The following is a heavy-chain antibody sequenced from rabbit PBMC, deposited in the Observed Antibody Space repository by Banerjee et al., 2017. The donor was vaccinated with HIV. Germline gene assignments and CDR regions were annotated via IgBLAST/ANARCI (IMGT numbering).Heavy chain of an antibody. D-gene: IGHD4-1*01. V-gene: IGHV1S45*01. Sequence: QEQLEESGGGLVQPEGSLTLTCTASGFSFSNKYVMCWVRQAPGKGLEWIACINTSSGNTVYASWAKGRFTMYKTSSTTVPLQMTSLTAADTATYFCARDLAGAIGWNFNLWGQGTLVTVS. J-gene: IGHJ4*01. CDR1: GFSFSNKYV. CDR3: ARDLAGAIGWNFNL. CDR2: INTSSGNT.